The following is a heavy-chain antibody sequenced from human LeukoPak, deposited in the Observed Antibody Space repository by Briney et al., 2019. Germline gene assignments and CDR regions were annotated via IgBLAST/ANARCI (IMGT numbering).Heavy chain of an antibody. CDR1: GGSIGGTSYC. CDR2: LYSSGST. J-gene: IGHJ4*02. V-gene: IGHV4-39*07. D-gene: IGHD3-3*01. CDR3: ARNNDFWSRFDMEY. Sequence: SETLSLTCTVSGGSIGGTSYCWAWIRQPPGKGREWIGYLYSSGSTYDNPSLKSRVTISVDTSKNQFSLNLTSVAAADTAVYYCARNNDFWSRFDMEYWGEGTLVTVST.